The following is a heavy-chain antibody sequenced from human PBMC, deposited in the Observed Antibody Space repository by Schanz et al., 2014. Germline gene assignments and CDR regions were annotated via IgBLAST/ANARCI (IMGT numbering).Heavy chain of an antibody. CDR2: YITSGSAK. Sequence: EVQLVESGGGLVQPGGSLRLSCAASGFTFSSYWMSWVRQAPGEGLEWVSYITSGSAKFYADSVKGRFTISRDNAKNVMYLQMNSLRVGDTAMYYCARDTLWFGDINDAFDVWGHGTMVTVS. V-gene: IGHV3-48*04. J-gene: IGHJ3*01. D-gene: IGHD3-10*01. CDR1: GFTFSSYW. CDR3: ARDTLWFGDINDAFDV.